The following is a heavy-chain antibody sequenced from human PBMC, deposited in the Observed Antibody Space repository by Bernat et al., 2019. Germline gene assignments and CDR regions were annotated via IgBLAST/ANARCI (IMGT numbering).Heavy chain of an antibody. V-gene: IGHV3-33*01. J-gene: IGHJ6*02. CDR1: GFTSSSYG. CDR2: IWYDGSNK. CDR3: ARDTSEYYYYGMDV. D-gene: IGHD3-3*01. Sequence: QVQLVESGGGVVQPGRPLRLSCAPSGFTSSSYGMPWVRQAPGKGLGWVAVIWYDGSNKYYADSVKGRFTISRDNSKNTLYLQMNSLRAEDTAVYYCARDTSEYYYYGMDVWGQGTTVTVSS.